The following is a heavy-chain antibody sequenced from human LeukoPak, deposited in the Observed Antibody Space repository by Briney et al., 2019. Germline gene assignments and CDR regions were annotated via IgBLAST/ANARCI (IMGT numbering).Heavy chain of an antibody. CDR3: ARGDDESLDH. J-gene: IGHJ4*02. CDR1: GFVFSSYW. Sequence: PGGSLRLSCAASGFVFSSYWMHWVCQAPGKGLVWVSRIYTDGSYTNYADSVKGRFTISRDNAKNTLSLHMNSLRAEDMAVYYCARGDDESLDHWGQGTLVTVSS. CDR2: IYTDGSYT. V-gene: IGHV3-74*01. D-gene: IGHD3-16*01.